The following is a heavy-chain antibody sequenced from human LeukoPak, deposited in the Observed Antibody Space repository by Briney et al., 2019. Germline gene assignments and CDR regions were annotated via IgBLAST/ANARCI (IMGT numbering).Heavy chain of an antibody. CDR1: GGSISSYY. J-gene: IGHJ5*02. CDR3: ASSIAAAGTVWFDP. V-gene: IGHV4-59*01. D-gene: IGHD6-13*01. CDR2: IFYSGST. Sequence: PSETLSLTCTVSGGSISSYYWSWIRQPPGKGLEWIGFIFYSGSTHYNPSLKSRVTMSVDTSKSQFSLKLSSVTAADTAVYYCASSIAAAGTVWFDPWGQGTLVTVSS.